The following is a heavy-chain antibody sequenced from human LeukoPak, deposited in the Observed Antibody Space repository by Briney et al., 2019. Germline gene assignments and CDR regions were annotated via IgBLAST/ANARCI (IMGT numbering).Heavy chain of an antibody. CDR2: ISGRGGST. V-gene: IGHV3-23*01. D-gene: IGHD3-10*01. J-gene: IGHJ6*03. Sequence: GGCLRLSCAASGFTFSSYAMSWVRQAPGEGLEWGSAISGRGGSTYYADSVKGRFTISRDNSKNTLYLQMNSLRAEDTAVYYCAKNGLDGSGSYYYYYYMDVWGKGTTVTVSS. CDR1: GFTFSSYA. CDR3: AKNGLDGSGSYYYYYYMDV.